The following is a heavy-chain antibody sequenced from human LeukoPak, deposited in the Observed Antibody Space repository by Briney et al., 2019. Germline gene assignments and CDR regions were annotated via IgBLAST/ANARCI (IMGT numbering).Heavy chain of an antibody. Sequence: ASETLSLTCTVSGGSISSYYWSWIRQPPGKGLEWIWYIYYSGSTNYNPSLKSRVTISVDTSKNQFSLKLSSVTAADTAVYYCASGPWQWPAAYWGQGTLVTVSS. CDR1: GGSISSYY. J-gene: IGHJ4*02. D-gene: IGHD6-19*01. CDR2: IYYSGST. CDR3: ASGPWQWPAAY. V-gene: IGHV4-59*01.